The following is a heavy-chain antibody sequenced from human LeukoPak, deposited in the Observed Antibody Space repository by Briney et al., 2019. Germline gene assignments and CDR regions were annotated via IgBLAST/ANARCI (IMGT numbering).Heavy chain of an antibody. CDR2: IKQDGSEK. D-gene: IGHD2-15*01. Sequence: GGSLRLSCAASGFTFNSYWMSWVRQAPGKGLEWVANIKQDGSEKYYVDSVKGRFTISRDNAKNSLYLQMNSLRAEDTAVYYCARVGKQVAADYWGQGALVTVSS. J-gene: IGHJ4*02. V-gene: IGHV3-7*03. CDR1: GFTFNSYW. CDR3: ARVGKQVAADY.